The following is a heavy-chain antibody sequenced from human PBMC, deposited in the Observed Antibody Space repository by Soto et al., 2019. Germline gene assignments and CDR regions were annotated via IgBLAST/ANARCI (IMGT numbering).Heavy chain of an antibody. J-gene: IGHJ3*02. Sequence: QVQLVQSGAEVKKPGSSVKVSCKASGGTFSSYAISWVRQAPGQGLEWMGGIIPIFGTANYAQKFQGRVTITADESTSTAYMELRSLRSEDTAVYYCARGRLSVIAAAGTNAFDIWGQGTMVTVSS. CDR1: GGTFSSYA. V-gene: IGHV1-69*01. D-gene: IGHD6-13*01. CDR2: IIPIFGTA. CDR3: ARGRLSVIAAAGTNAFDI.